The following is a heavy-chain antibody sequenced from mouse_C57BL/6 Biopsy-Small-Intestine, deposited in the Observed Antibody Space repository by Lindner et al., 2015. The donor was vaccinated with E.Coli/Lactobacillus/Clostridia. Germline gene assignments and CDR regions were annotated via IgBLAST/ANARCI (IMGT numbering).Heavy chain of an antibody. V-gene: IGHV1-74*01. CDR2: ISPYNGDT. Sequence: SVKVSCKASGYTFTSYGISWVRQAPGQGLEWMGWISPYNGDTNYAQRLQGRVTMTTDTSTSTAYMELRSLTSDDTAVYYCARGIDILTGHLDEIFGYWGQGSLVTVSS. J-gene: IGHJ4*01. D-gene: IGHD2-13*01. CDR3: ARGIDILTGHLDEIFGY. CDR1: GYTFTSYG.